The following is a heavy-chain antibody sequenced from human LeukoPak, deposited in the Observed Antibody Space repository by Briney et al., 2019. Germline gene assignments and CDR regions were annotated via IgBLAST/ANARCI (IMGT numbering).Heavy chain of an antibody. CDR3: ARTPGGDYVWGSYRYPDYYFDY. D-gene: IGHD3-16*02. V-gene: IGHV4-31*03. Sequence: SSETPSLTCTVSGGSICSGGYYWSWIRQHPGKGLEWIGYIYYSGSTYYNPSLKSRVTISVDTSKNQFSLKLSSVTAADTAVYYCARTPGGDYVWGSYRYPDYYFDYWGQGTLVTVS. CDR1: GGSICSGGYY. CDR2: IYYSGST. J-gene: IGHJ4*02.